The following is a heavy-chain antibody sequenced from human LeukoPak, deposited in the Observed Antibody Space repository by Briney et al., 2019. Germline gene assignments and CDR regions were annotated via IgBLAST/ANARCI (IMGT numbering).Heavy chain of an antibody. J-gene: IGHJ4*02. V-gene: IGHV4-4*07. D-gene: IGHD2-2*01. Sequence: SETLSLTCTVSGGSISSYYWSWIRQPAGEGLEWIGRIYTSGSTNYNPSLKSRVTMSVDTSKNQFSLKLSSVTAADTAVYYCARGGLGYCSSTSCYTHDYWGQGTLVTVSS. CDR3: ARGGLGYCSSTSCYTHDY. CDR1: GGSISSYY. CDR2: IYTSGST.